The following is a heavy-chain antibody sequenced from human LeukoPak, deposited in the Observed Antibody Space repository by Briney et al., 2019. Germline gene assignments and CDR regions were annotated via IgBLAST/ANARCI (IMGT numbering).Heavy chain of an antibody. D-gene: IGHD6-19*01. Sequence: GASVKVSCKASGYTFTGYYMHWVRQAPGQGLEWMGWINPNSGGTNYAQKFQGRVTMTRDTSISTAYMELRSLRSDDTAVFYCARDPVAGTGAYFDYWGQGTLVTVSS. CDR2: INPNSGGT. CDR3: ARDPVAGTGAYFDY. V-gene: IGHV1-2*02. J-gene: IGHJ4*02. CDR1: GYTFTGYY.